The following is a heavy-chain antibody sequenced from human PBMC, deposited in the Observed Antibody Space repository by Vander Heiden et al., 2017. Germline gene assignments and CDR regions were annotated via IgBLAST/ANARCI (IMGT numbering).Heavy chain of an antibody. D-gene: IGHD3-16*02. J-gene: IGHJ4*02. CDR3: ARDLSLFTFGGVIVSYFDY. CDR2: ISSSGSTI. V-gene: IGHV3-48*03. Sequence: EVQLVESGGGLVQPGGSLRLSCAASGFTFSSYEINWVRQAPGKGLEWVSCISSSGSTIYYADSVKGRFTISRDNAKNSLYLQMNSLRAEDTAVYYCARDLSLFTFGGVIVSYFDYWGQGTLVTVSS. CDR1: GFTFSSYE.